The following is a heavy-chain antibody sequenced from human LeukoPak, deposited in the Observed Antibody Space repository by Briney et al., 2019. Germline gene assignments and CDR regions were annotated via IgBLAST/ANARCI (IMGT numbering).Heavy chain of an antibody. V-gene: IGHV3-7*01. J-gene: IGHJ4*02. Sequence: GGSLRLSCATSAFTFSNYWMSWVRQTPGKGLEWVANINQDGREKYYVDSVKGRFTISRDNAKNSLYLQMNSLRAEDTAVYYCAKDSYSKGDFWGQGVLVTVSS. CDR1: AFTFSNYW. D-gene: IGHD6-13*01. CDR2: INQDGREK. CDR3: AKDSYSKGDF.